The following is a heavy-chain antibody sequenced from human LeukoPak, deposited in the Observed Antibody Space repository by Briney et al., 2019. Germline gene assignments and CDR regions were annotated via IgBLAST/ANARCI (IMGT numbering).Heavy chain of an antibody. CDR3: ARDHLRSGSYR. Sequence: SETLSLTCSVSGDSIKNYYWSWIRQPPGKGLEWIGYIYYNGNTNYNPSLKSRVTISVDTSKNQFSLKLSSVTAADTAVYYCARDHLRSGSYRWGQGTLVTVSS. J-gene: IGHJ4*02. CDR1: GDSIKNYY. D-gene: IGHD1-26*01. V-gene: IGHV4-59*01. CDR2: IYYNGNT.